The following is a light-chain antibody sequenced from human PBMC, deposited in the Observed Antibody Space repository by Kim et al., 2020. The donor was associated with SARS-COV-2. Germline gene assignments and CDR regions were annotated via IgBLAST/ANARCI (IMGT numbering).Light chain of an antibody. Sequence: QSVLTQPPSVSGAPGQRVTISCTGRSSNLGAGYDVNWYQQLPGTVPKLLIYANSNRPSGVPGRFSGSKSGSSASLAITGLQAEDETDYYCQSYDSSLSGYVFGTGTKVTVL. CDR1: SSNLGAGYD. CDR2: ANS. V-gene: IGLV1-40*01. CDR3: QSYDSSLSGYV. J-gene: IGLJ1*01.